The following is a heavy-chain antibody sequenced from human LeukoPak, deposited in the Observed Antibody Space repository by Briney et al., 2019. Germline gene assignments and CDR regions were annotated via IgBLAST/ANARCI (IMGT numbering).Heavy chain of an antibody. J-gene: IGHJ4*02. CDR3: ARDRGIAAAALTD. D-gene: IGHD6-13*01. Sequence: SETLSLTCTVSGGSISSYYWSWIRQPPGKGLEWIGYIYYSGSTNYNPSPKSRVTISVDTSKNQFSLKLSSVTAADTAVYYCARDRGIAAAALTDWGQGTLVTVSS. V-gene: IGHV4-59*01. CDR1: GGSISSYY. CDR2: IYYSGST.